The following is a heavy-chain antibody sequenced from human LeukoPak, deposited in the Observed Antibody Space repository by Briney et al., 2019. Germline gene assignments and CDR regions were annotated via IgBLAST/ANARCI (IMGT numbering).Heavy chain of an antibody. J-gene: IGHJ6*02. CDR2: ISSSSINI. V-gene: IGHV3-48*01. CDR1: GFTFSGYS. D-gene: IGHD3-10*01. CDR3: ARGLGGSGSYHYYYGMDV. Sequence: GGSLRLSCATSGFTFSGYSMNWVRQAPGKGLEWISYISSSSINIHYGDSVKGRFTISRDNAENSLYLQMDSLRAEDTAVYYCARGLGGSGSYHYYYGMDVWGQGTTVTVSS.